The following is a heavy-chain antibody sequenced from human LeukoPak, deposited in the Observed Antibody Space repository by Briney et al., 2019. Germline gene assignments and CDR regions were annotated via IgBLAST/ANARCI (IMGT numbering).Heavy chain of an antibody. CDR2: IFYSGNT. CDR1: GGSISSYY. J-gene: IGHJ4*02. CDR3: ARHSSGLYYFHY. D-gene: IGHD6-19*01. Sequence: PSETLSLTCTVSGGSISSYYWNWIRQPPGKGLEWIGHIFYSGNTNYSPPLKSRVTISVDTSKNQFSLKLTSVTAADTAIYYCARHSSGLYYFHYWGQGTLVTVSS. V-gene: IGHV4-59*08.